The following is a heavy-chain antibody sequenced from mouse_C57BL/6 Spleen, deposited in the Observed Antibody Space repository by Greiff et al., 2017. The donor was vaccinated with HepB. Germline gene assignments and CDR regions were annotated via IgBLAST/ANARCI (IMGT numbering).Heavy chain of an antibody. CDR3: ARAKFTTVVARDWYFDV. CDR2: IYPGDGDT. Sequence: VQLQESGPELVKPGASVKISCKASGYAFSSSWMNWVKQRPGKGLEWIGRIYPGDGDTNYNGKFKGKATLTADKSSSTAYMQLSSLTSEDSAVYFCARAKFTTVVARDWYFDVWGTGTTVTVSS. J-gene: IGHJ1*03. D-gene: IGHD1-1*01. CDR1: GYAFSSSW. V-gene: IGHV1-82*01.